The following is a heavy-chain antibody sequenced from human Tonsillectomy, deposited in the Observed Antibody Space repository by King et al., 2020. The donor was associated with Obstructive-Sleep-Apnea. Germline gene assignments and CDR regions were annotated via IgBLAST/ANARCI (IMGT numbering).Heavy chain of an antibody. Sequence: QLQESGPGLVKPSETLSVTCTVSADSISNYYWSWIRQPPGKGLEWIGYMYYSGNTNYNPSLKSRVTISVDTSKNQFSLRLSSVTAADTAVYYCARHRGVEDYGGYGDYFDYWGQGTLVTVSS. D-gene: IGHD5-12*01. CDR1: ADSISNYY. CDR3: ARHRGVEDYGGYGDYFDY. J-gene: IGHJ4*02. V-gene: IGHV4-59*08. CDR2: MYYSGNT.